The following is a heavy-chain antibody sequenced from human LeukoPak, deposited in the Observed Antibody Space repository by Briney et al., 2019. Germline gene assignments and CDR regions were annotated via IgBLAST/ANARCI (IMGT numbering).Heavy chain of an antibody. D-gene: IGHD5-18*01. Sequence: GGSLRLSCAASGFTFSSYAMHWVRQAPGKGLEWVAVISYDGSNKYYADSVKGRFTISRDNSKNTLYLQMNSLRAEDTAIYYCAKESKYSFGYCFDYWGQGILVTVSS. V-gene: IGHV3-30*01. CDR1: GFTFSSYA. CDR3: AKESKYSFGYCFDY. J-gene: IGHJ4*02. CDR2: ISYDGSNK.